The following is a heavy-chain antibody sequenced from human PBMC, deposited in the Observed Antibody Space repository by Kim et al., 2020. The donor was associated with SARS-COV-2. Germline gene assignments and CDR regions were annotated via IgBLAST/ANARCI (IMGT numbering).Heavy chain of an antibody. V-gene: IGHV3-23*01. CDR2: ISGSGGST. CDR3: AKDPGIAAAGTLIPPRNNDY. Sequence: GGSLRLSCAASGFTFSSYAMSWVRQAPGKGLEWVSAISGSGGSTYYADSVKGRFTISRDNSKNTLYLQMNSLRAEDTAVYYCAKDPGIAAAGTLIPPRNNDYWGQGTLVTVSS. CDR1: GFTFSSYA. D-gene: IGHD6-13*01. J-gene: IGHJ4*02.